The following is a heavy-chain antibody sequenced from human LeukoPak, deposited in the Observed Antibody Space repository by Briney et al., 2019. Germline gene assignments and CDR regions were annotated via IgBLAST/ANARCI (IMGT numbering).Heavy chain of an antibody. D-gene: IGHD5-12*01. CDR2: IYPGDSDT. CDR1: GYSFTTYW. V-gene: IGHV5-51*01. J-gene: IGHJ4*02. CDR3: ARSSSAYHSTFDF. Sequence: GESLKIFCKGSGYSFTTYWIGWVRQMPGKGLEWMGIIYPGDSDTRYSPSFQGQVTISADKSISTAYLQWSSLKASDTAMYYCARSSSAYHSTFDFWGQGTLVTVSS.